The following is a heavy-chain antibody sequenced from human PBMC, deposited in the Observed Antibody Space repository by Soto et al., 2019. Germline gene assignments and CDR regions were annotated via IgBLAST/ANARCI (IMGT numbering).Heavy chain of an antibody. D-gene: IGHD3-10*01. Sequence: KQSPTLSLTCTVSGGSISSYYWSWIRQPPGKGLEWIGYIYYSGSTNYNPSLKSRVTISVDTSKNQFSRKLSSVTAADTAVYYCARHGLWFGELSVAYNWFDPWGQGTLVTVSS. CDR1: GGSISSYY. V-gene: IGHV4-59*08. CDR2: IYYSGST. CDR3: ARHGLWFGELSVAYNWFDP. J-gene: IGHJ5*02.